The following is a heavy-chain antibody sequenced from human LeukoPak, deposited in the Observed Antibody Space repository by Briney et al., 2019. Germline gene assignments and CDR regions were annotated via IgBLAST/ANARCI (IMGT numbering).Heavy chain of an antibody. CDR2: IYYSGST. V-gene: IGHV4-59*01. D-gene: IGHD3-22*01. CDR3: ARGPSRGSSGYYDF. Sequence: SETLSLICTVSGDSISGSYWNWTRQPPGKGLEWIGYIYYSGSTDYNPSLQSRVTISIDTSKIQFSLKLNSVTAADTAVYYCARGPSRGSSGYYDFWGPGTLVTVSS. J-gene: IGHJ4*02. CDR1: GDSISGSY.